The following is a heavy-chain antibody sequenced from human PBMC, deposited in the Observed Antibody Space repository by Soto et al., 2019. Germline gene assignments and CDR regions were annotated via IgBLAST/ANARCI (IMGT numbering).Heavy chain of an antibody. V-gene: IGHV3-30*03. CDR3: TSSGWYGGGDY. J-gene: IGHJ4*02. Sequence: QVQLVESGGGVVQPGRSLRLSCAASGFTFSRYGMHWVRQAPGKGLEWVAVISYDGSNKYYADSVKGRFTISRDNSKNTLYLQMNSLRGEDTAGYYCTSSGWYGGGDYWGQGTLVTVSS. D-gene: IGHD6-19*01. CDR2: ISYDGSNK. CDR1: GFTFSRYG.